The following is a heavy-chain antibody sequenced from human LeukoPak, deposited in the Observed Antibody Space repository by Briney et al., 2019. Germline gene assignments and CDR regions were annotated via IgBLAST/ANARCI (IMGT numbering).Heavy chain of an antibody. CDR2: ISYDGRDK. V-gene: IGHV3-30*03. CDR3: VRDLYSRSPYFDV. D-gene: IGHD2-21*01. J-gene: IGHJ4*02. Sequence: GGSLRLSCAASGFTFASYAMYWVRQAPGRGLEWVASISYDGRDKYYVDSVKGRFFISKDSSMSTLYLDMNSLRPEDTALYYCVRDLYSRSPYFDVWGQGTLVTVSP. CDR1: GFTFASYA.